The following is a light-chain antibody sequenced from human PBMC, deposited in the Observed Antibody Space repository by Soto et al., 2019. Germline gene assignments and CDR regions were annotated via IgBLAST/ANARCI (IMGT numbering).Light chain of an antibody. CDR2: GAS. J-gene: IGKJ4*01. CDR3: QQYYSSPLT. V-gene: IGKV4-1*01. CDR1: QRVFYSANNYNY. Sequence: DVLVTPSPHSLASSPGETAPINSQSSQRVFYSANNYNYLAWYQQKPGQPPKVLITGASIREPGVPGRFSGSGSGTDFTLTISSLQAEDVAVYYCQQYYSSPLTFGGGTKVDIK.